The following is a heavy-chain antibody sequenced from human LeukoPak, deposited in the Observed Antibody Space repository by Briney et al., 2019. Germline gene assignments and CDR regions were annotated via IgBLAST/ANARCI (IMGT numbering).Heavy chain of an antibody. CDR1: GGSISSYY. CDR3: ARHIVTMIGPGGFDP. V-gene: IGHV4-59*08. CDR2: IYYSGST. J-gene: IGHJ5*02. D-gene: IGHD3-22*01. Sequence: SETLSLTCTVSGGSISSYYWSWIRQPPGKGLEWIGYIYYSGSTNYNPSLKSRVTISVDTSKNQFSLKLSSVTAADTAVYYCARHIVTMIGPGGFDPWSQGTLVTVSS.